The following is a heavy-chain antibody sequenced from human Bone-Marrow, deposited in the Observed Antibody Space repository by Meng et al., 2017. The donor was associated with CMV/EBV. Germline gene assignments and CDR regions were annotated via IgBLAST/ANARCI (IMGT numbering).Heavy chain of an antibody. CDR2: IYYSGST. CDR3: ARFGLYCSSTSCYDENWFDP. J-gene: IGHJ5*02. CDR1: GGSISSYY. Sequence: SEPLSLTCTVSGGSISSYYWSWIRQPPGKGLEWIGYIYYSGSTNYNPSLKSRVTISVDTSKNQFSLKLSSVTAADTAVYYCARFGLYCSSTSCYDENWFDPWGQGTLVTVSS. V-gene: IGHV4-59*01. D-gene: IGHD2-2*01.